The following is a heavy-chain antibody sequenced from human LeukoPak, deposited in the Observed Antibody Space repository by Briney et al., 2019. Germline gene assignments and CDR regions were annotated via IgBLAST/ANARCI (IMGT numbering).Heavy chain of an antibody. CDR3: ARFDSSGYYLTLGRRTDAFDI. V-gene: IGHV4-59*01. D-gene: IGHD3-22*01. Sequence: SETLSLTCTVSGGSISSYYWSRIRQPPGKGLEWIGYIYYSGSTNYNPSLKSRVTISVDTSKNQFSLKLSSVTAADTAVYYCARFDSSGYYLTLGRRTDAFDIWGQGTMVTVSS. CDR1: GGSISSYY. CDR2: IYYSGST. J-gene: IGHJ3*02.